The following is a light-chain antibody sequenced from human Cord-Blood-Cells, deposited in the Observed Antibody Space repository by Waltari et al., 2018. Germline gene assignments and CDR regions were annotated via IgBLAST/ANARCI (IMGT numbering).Light chain of an antibody. CDR2: YYSDSDK. CDR3: MIWPSNAWV. CDR1: SDINVGSYN. J-gene: IGLJ3*02. V-gene: IGLV5-37*01. Sequence: QPVLTQPPSSSASPGESARLTCTLPSDINVGSYNIYWYQQNPGSPPRYLLSYYSDSDKGQGSGVPSRFSGSKDASANTWILLISGLQSEDEADYYCMIWPSNAWVFGGGTKLTVL.